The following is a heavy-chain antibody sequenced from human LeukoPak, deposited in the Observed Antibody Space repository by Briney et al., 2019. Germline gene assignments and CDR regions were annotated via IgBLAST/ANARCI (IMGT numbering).Heavy chain of an antibody. V-gene: IGHV1-18*01. CDR3: ARYRRYYDSSGYCGD. CDR1: GYTFTSYG. J-gene: IGHJ4*02. CDR2: ISAYNGNT. Sequence: GASVKVSCKASGYTFTSYGISWVRQAPGQGLEWMGWISAYNGNTNYAQKLQGRVTMTTDTSTSTAYMELRSLRSDDAAVYYCARYRRYYDSSGYCGDWGQGTLVTVSS. D-gene: IGHD3-22*01.